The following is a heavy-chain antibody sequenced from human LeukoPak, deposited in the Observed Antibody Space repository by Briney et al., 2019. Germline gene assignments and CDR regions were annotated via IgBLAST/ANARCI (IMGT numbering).Heavy chain of an antibody. CDR1: GGSFSGYY. Sequence: SETLSLTCAVYGGSFSGYYWSWIRQPPGKGLEWIGEINHSGSTNYNPSLKSRVTISVDPSKNQFSLKLSSVTAADTAVYYCARGEEKAAAGLNAFDIWGQGTMVTVSS. CDR3: ARGEEKAAAGLNAFDI. CDR2: INHSGST. V-gene: IGHV4-34*01. J-gene: IGHJ3*02. D-gene: IGHD6-13*01.